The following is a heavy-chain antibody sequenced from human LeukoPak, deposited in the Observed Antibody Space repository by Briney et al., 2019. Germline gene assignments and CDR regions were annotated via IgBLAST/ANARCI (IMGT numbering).Heavy chain of an antibody. V-gene: IGHV3-21*01. D-gene: IGHD2-21*01. Sequence: PGGSLRLSCAASGFTLSSYSMNWVRQAPGKGLEWVSSISSSSSYRYYADSVKGRFTISRDNAKNSLYLQMNSLRAEDTAVYYCARDTHGGDLGFDIWGQGTMVTVSS. CDR3: ARDTHGGDLGFDI. CDR1: GFTLSSYS. J-gene: IGHJ3*02. CDR2: ISSSSSYR.